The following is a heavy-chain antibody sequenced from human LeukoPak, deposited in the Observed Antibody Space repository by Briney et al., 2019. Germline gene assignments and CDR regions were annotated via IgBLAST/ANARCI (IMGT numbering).Heavy chain of an antibody. CDR1: GGSFSGYY. CDR3: ARGINYVQV. J-gene: IGHJ4*02. V-gene: IGHV4-34*01. Sequence: SETLSLTCAVYGGSFSGYYWSWIRQPPGKGLEWIGEINHSGSTNYNPSLKSRVTISVDTSKNQFSLKLSSVTAADTAVYYCARGINYVQVWGQGTLVTVSS. CDR2: INHSGST. D-gene: IGHD2/OR15-2a*01.